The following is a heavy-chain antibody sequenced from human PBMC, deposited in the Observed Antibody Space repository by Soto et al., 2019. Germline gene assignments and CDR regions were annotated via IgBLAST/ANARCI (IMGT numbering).Heavy chain of an antibody. D-gene: IGHD3-16*01. J-gene: IGHJ6*02. CDR2: IIPFFKAA. CDR1: GGTFSSHA. CDR3: ARDVPLNYYDGTFSYYAMDV. Sequence: SVKVSCKASGGTFSSHAISWVRQAHGQGLEWMGGIIPFFKAANYAQKFQGRVTITADDSTSTAYMDLYSLRSEDTAVYYCARDVPLNYYDGTFSYYAMDVWGQGTTVNVSS. V-gene: IGHV1-69*13.